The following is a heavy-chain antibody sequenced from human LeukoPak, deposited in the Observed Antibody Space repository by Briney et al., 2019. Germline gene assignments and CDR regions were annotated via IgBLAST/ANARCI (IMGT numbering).Heavy chain of an antibody. CDR3: ARGVSSVTMVRGVIIKGKNYYYYYGMDV. J-gene: IGHJ6*04. CDR2: IIPIFGTA. Sequence: SVKVSCKASGGTFSSYAISWVRQAPGQGLEWMGGIIPIFGTANYAQKFQGRVTITADESTSTAYMELSSPRSEDTAVYYCARGVSSVTMVRGVIIKGKNYYYYYGMDVWGKGTTVTVSS. CDR1: GGTFSSYA. V-gene: IGHV1-69*13. D-gene: IGHD3-10*01.